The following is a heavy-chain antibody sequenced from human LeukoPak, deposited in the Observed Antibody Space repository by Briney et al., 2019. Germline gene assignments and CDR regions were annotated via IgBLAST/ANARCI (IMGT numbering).Heavy chain of an antibody. J-gene: IGHJ5*02. CDR1: GYTFTGYY. V-gene: IGHV1-2*02. CDR3: ARETEYSSSWYFGWFGP. CDR2: INPNSGGT. Sequence: GASVKVSCKASGYTFTGYYMHWVRQAPGQGLEWMGWINPNSGGTNYAQKFQGRVTMTRDTSISTAYMELSRLRSDDTAVYYCARETEYSSSWYFGWFGPWGQGTLVTVSS. D-gene: IGHD6-13*01.